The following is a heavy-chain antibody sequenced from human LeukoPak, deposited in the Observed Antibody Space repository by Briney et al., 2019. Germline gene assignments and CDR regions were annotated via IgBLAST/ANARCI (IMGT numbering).Heavy chain of an antibody. Sequence: GGSLRLSCAASGFTFSSYSMNWVRQAPGKGLEWVSSISSSSSYIYYADSVKGRFTISRDNAKNSLYLQMNSLRAEDTAVYYCTRDALYSSSSFDYWGQGTLFTVSS. CDR1: GFTFSSYS. CDR3: TRDALYSSSSFDY. J-gene: IGHJ4*02. V-gene: IGHV3-21*01. CDR2: ISSSSSYI. D-gene: IGHD6-6*01.